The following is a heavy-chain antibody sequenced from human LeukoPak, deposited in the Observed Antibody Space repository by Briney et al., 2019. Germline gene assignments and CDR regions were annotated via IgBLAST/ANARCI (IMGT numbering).Heavy chain of an antibody. CDR1: GFSLSTSGMC. Sequence: SGPALVKPTQTLTLTCTFSGFSLSTSGMCVSWIRQPPGKALEWLARIDWDDDKYYSTSLKTRLTISKDTSKNQVVLTMTNMDPVDTATYYCAHRANYDILTVNRNWFDPWGQGTLVTVSS. J-gene: IGHJ5*02. CDR2: IDWDDDK. D-gene: IGHD3-9*01. V-gene: IGHV2-70*12. CDR3: AHRANYDILTVNRNWFDP.